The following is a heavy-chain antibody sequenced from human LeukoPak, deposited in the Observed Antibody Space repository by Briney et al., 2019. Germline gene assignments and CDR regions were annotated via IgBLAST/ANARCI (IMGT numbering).Heavy chain of an antibody. J-gene: IGHJ3*02. V-gene: IGHV4-34*01. Sequence: SETLSLTCAVYGGSFSGYYWSWIRQPPGKGLEWIGEINHSGSTNYNPSLKSRVTISVDTSKNQFSLKLSSVTAADTAVYYCARSCSGGSCYSNAFDIWGRGTMVTVSS. CDR2: INHSGST. CDR1: GGSFSGYY. CDR3: ARSCSGGSCYSNAFDI. D-gene: IGHD2-15*01.